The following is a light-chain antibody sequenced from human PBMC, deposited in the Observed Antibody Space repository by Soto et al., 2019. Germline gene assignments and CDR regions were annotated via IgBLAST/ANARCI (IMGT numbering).Light chain of an antibody. J-gene: IGKJ4*01. V-gene: IGKV3-20*01. Sequence: EIVLTQFPGALSLSPGERVTLSCRASQTVSNTYLAWYQQKSGQAPKFLIYGASNRATGIPDRFSGSGSGTDFTLTISCLEPEDFAVYYCQQYGALPPTFGGGTKVEIK. CDR1: QTVSNTY. CDR3: QQYGALPPT. CDR2: GAS.